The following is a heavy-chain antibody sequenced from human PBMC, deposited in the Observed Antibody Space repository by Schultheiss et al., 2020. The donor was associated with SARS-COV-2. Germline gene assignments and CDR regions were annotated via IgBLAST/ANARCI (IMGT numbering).Heavy chain of an antibody. D-gene: IGHD4-23*01. J-gene: IGHJ2*01. CDR2: IYHSGST. CDR1: GDSISDYF. V-gene: IGHV4-38-2*02. Sequence: SETLSLTCTVSGDSISDYFWNWIRQSPGKGLEWIGSIYHSGSTYYNPSLESRVTMSVDTSKKQFSLKLSSVTAADTAVYYCARDDGGYPRSPSYWYFDLWGRGTLVTVSS. CDR3: ARDDGGYPRSPSYWYFDL.